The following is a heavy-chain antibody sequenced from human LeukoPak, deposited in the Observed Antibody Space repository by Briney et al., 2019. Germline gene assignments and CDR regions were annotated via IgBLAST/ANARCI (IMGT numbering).Heavy chain of an antibody. CDR3: VRDLNWNFDY. CDR1: GFTFSDYY. V-gene: IGHV3-11*06. J-gene: IGHJ4*02. CDR2: ISTGSDLK. D-gene: IGHD1-20*01. Sequence: GGSLRLSCAASGFTFSDYYMSWIRQAPGKGLEFLAYISTGSDLKSYAGSVKGRFTINRDNAMNSLSLQMNSLRVEDTAVYYCVRDLNWNFDYWGQGTLVTVSS.